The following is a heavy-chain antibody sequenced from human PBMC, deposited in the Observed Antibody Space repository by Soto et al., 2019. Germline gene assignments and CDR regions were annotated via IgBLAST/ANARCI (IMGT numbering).Heavy chain of an antibody. CDR3: ARDRDWAFDY. J-gene: IGHJ4*02. V-gene: IGHV3-48*04. CDR2: IFASSTTI. Sequence: GGAPGLSCVSSGFTFRSYRMLWVRQAPGKGLEWVSYIFASSTTIYYADSVKGRFTVSRDNTQNSLFLLMNSLRAEDTAVYYCARDRDWAFDYWGQGTLVTVSS. CDR1: GFTFRSYR. D-gene: IGHD3-9*01.